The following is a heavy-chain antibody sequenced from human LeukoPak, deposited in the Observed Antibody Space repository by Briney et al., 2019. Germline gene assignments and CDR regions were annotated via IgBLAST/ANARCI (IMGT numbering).Heavy chain of an antibody. V-gene: IGHV1-2*02. CDR3: ARDAGATTCFDY. CDR2: INPNSGGT. CDR1: GYTFTGCY. Sequence: ASVKVSCKASGYTFTGCYMHWVRQAPGQGLEWMGWINPNSGGTNYAQKLQGRVTMTTDTSTSTAYMELRSLRSDDTAVYYCARDAGATTCFDYWGQGTLVTVSS. D-gene: IGHD1-26*01. J-gene: IGHJ4*02.